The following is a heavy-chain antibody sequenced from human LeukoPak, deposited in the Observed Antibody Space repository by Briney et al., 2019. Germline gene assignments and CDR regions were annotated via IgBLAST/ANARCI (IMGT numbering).Heavy chain of an antibody. CDR2: IYGGGDT. D-gene: IGHD3-3*01. J-gene: IGHJ4*02. V-gene: IGHV3-53*01. CDR1: GFSVNNNY. Sequence: PGGSLRLSCAASGFSVNNNYVNWVRQAPGKGLEWVSIIYGGGDTSYADSVKGRFTISRDNSKNTVYLQMNSPRAEDTALYYCAKESGYYHYWGQGTQVTVSS. CDR3: AKESGYYHY.